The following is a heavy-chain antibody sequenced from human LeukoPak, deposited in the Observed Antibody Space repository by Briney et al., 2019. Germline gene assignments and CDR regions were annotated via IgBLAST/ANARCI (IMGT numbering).Heavy chain of an antibody. CDR2: ISRSSSFR. Sequence: GGSLRLSCAASGFTFSSYAMNWVRQAPGKGLEWVSGISRSSSFRYYADSVKGRFTISRDNSKNTLYLQMNSLRAEDTAVYYCAKFIVATIRRSYFDYWGRGTLVTVSS. V-gene: IGHV3-23*01. CDR1: GFTFSSYA. D-gene: IGHD5-12*01. CDR3: AKFIVATIRRSYFDY. J-gene: IGHJ4*02.